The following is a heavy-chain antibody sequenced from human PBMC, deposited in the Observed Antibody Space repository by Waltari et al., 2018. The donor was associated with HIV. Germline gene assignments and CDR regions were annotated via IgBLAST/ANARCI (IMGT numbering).Heavy chain of an antibody. V-gene: IGHV1-18*01. J-gene: IGHJ6*02. CDR2: ISGYNANT. CDR3: ARGLGGSYYYGVDV. CDR1: GYIFTNYG. Sequence: QVHLVQSGAGVKMPGASVRVSCKTSGYIFTNYGVSWVRQAPGQGLEWLGWISGYNANTNYAQRLQGRVTLTTDTSTSTAYMELRSLRSDDTAVYYCARGLGGSYYYGVDVWGQGTTVTVS.